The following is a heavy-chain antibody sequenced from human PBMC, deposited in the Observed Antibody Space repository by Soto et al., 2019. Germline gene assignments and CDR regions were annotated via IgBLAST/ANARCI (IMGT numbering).Heavy chain of an antibody. V-gene: IGHV1-69*01. CDR3: ATVGNYYEPRALAY. Sequence: QVQLVQSVAEVKKPGSSVKVSCKASGDSFSSYAISWVRQAPGHGLEWMGRIIPILCTPNYAQRVEGRVTIPADESTSTANMELSSMRSDDSAVYYCATVGNYYEPRALAYWGQGTLVTVSS. CDR1: GDSFSSYA. J-gene: IGHJ4*02. CDR2: IIPILCTP. D-gene: IGHD3-22*01.